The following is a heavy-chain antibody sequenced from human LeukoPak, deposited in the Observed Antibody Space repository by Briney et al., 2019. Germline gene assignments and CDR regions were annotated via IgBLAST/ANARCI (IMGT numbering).Heavy chain of an antibody. CDR3: ARGLTYSSSWVRFDY. J-gene: IGHJ4*02. Sequence: SETLSLTCTVSGGSISSYYRSWIRQPAGKGLEWIGRIYTSGSTNYNPSLKSRVTMSVDTSKNQFSLKLSSVTAADTAVYYCARGLTYSSSWVRFDYWGQGTLVTVSS. CDR2: IYTSGST. CDR1: GGSISSYY. D-gene: IGHD6-13*01. V-gene: IGHV4-4*07.